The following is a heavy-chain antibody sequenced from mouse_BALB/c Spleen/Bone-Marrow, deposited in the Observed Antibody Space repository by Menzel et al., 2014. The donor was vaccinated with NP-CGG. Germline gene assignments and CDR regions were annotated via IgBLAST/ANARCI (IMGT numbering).Heavy chain of an antibody. CDR2: INPDSRTI. CDR3: ARPDYYGYLNY. J-gene: IGHJ2*01. V-gene: IGHV4-1*02. D-gene: IGHD1-1*01. Sequence: EVKLLESGGGLVQPGGSLKLSCAASGFDFSRYWMSWVRQAPGKGLEWIGEINPDSRTINYSPSLKDKFIISRDNAKNTQYLRLNKVRSEDTALYYCARPDYYGYLNYWGQGTTLTVST. CDR1: GFDFSRYW.